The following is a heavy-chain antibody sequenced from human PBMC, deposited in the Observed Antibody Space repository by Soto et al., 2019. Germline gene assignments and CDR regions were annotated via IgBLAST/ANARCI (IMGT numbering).Heavy chain of an antibody. CDR1: GGSFKSGSYS. J-gene: IGHJ4*02. CDR2: VYHTGRT. V-gene: IGHV4-61*01. Sequence: SETLSLTCTVSGGSFKSGSYSWSWIRQPPGKGLEWIGYVYHTGRTSYNPSLKSRVSISMDTSKNQFSLNLDSVTAADTAVYFCARDFAYFDSRGQGTLVTVSS. CDR3: ARDFAYFDS. D-gene: IGHD3-3*01.